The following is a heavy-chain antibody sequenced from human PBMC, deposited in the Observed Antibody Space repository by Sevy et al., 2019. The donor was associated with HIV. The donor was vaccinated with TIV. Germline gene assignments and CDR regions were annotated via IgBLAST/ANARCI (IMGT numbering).Heavy chain of an antibody. Sequence: GGSLRLSCAASGFTFSTYAMSWVRQAPGKGLEWVSAISGSGGSTYYADSVKGRFTISRDNSEKTLYLQMNSWRAEDTAVYYCAKGDTNYYGMDVWGQGTTVTVSS. CDR2: ISGSGGST. CDR3: AKGDTNYYGMDV. J-gene: IGHJ6*02. CDR1: GFTFSTYA. V-gene: IGHV3-23*01.